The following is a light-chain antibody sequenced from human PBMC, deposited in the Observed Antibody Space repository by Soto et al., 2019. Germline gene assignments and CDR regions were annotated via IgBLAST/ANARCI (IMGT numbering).Light chain of an antibody. CDR2: GSF. Sequence: DIQMTQSPSSLSVSAGDRVTLTCRASQSISSFLHWFQQKPGKAPNLLIFGSFNRQSGVPSRFSGSGSGTDFTLTITSLQPEDSATYYCQQSYTSPYTFGQGTKLEI. J-gene: IGKJ2*01. V-gene: IGKV1-39*01. CDR1: QSISSF. CDR3: QQSYTSPYT.